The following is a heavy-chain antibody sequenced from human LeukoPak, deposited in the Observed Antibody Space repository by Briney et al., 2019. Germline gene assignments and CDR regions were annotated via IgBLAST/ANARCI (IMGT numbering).Heavy chain of an antibody. D-gene: IGHD3-10*01. CDR1: GFTFSHYG. CDR3: ARDTYPYYYGSGSMIRAFDY. J-gene: IGHJ4*02. V-gene: IGHV3-23*01. CDR2: LTANSRSA. Sequence: HPGGSLRLSCAASGFTFSHYGMNWVRQAPGKGLEWVSGLTANSRSAYYADSVKGRFTISRDNSKNTLYLQMNSLRAEDTAVYYCARDTYPYYYGSGSMIRAFDYWGQGTLVTVSS.